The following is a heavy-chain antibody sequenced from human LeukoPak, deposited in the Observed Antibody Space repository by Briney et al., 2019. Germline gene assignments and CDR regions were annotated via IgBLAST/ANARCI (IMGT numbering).Heavy chain of an antibody. V-gene: IGHV3-74*01. CDR3: ARDFGPYGMDV. J-gene: IGHJ6*02. Sequence: PGGSLRLSCAASGFTFSSSWMHWVRQAPGTGLVWVSRINSDGSTTNYADSVKGRLTISRDNAMSTLYLQMNSLRAEDTAVYYCARDFGPYGMDVWGQGTTVAVSS. CDR2: INSDGSTT. D-gene: IGHD3-16*01. CDR1: GFTFSSSW.